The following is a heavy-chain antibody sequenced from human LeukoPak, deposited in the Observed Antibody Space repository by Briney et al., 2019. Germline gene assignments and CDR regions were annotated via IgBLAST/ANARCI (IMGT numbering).Heavy chain of an antibody. CDR3: AFHYYGSGSYSPMDV. CDR2: ISWDGGST. CDR1: GFTFYDYA. D-gene: IGHD3-10*01. Sequence: GGSLRLSCAASGFTFYDYAMHWVRQAPGKGLEWVSLISWDGGSTYYADSVKGRFTISRDNSKNSLYLQMNSLRAEDTALYYCAFHYYGSGSYSPMDVWGKGTTVTVSS. J-gene: IGHJ6*04. V-gene: IGHV3-43D*03.